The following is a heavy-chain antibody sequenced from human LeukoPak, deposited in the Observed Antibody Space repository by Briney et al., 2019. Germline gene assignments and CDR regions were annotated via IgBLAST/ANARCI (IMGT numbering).Heavy chain of an antibody. J-gene: IGHJ4*02. CDR1: GDSVSSIGSA. V-gene: IGHV6-1*01. CDR3: VRETHNFDH. CDR2: TYYRSKWYN. Sequence: SQTLSLTCTISGDSVSSIGSAWNWIRQSPSRGLEWLGRTYYRSKWYNDYAVSVKSRIIINPDTSKNHFSLQLNSVTPEDTAVYYCVRETHNFDHWGQGTLVTVSS.